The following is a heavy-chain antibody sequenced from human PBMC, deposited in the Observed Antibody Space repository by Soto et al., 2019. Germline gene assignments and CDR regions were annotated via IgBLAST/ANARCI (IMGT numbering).Heavy chain of an antibody. J-gene: IGHJ4*02. CDR2: ISYDGSNK. V-gene: IGHV3-30*18. Sequence: GGPHRGSSAASGFTCSNYGMRLVRQAPGKGLEWVAVISYDGSNKYYADSVKGRFTISRDNSKNTLYLQMNSLRAEDTAVYYCAKDPTLLGTLDYWGQGTLVTVSS. CDR1: GFTCSNYG. CDR3: AKDPTLLGTLDY. D-gene: IGHD1-1*01.